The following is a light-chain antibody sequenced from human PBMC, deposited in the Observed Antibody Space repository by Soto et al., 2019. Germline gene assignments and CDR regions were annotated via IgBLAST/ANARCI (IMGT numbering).Light chain of an antibody. CDR1: QGISSW. V-gene: IGKV1-12*01. CDR2: AAS. CDR3: QLANSLLPLT. Sequence: DIQMTQSPSSVSASVGDRVTITCRASQGISSWLAWYQQKPGKARKLLIYAASSLESGVPSRFSGSGSETDFALTISSLQPEDFENYYCQLANSLLPLTFGGGTKVEIK. J-gene: IGKJ4*01.